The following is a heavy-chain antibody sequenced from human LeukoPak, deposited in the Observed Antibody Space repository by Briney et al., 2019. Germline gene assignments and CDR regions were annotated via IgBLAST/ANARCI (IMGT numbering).Heavy chain of an antibody. V-gene: IGHV4-59*01. J-gene: IGHJ6*02. CDR2: IYYSGST. CDR3: ARVRNLIGYCSGGSCYGYYYGMDV. D-gene: IGHD2-15*01. CDR1: GGSISSYY. Sequence: PSETLSLTCTVPGGSISSYYWSWIRQPPGKGLEWIGYIYYSGSTNYNPSLKSRVTISVDTSKNQFSLKLSSVTAADTAVYYCARVRNLIGYCSGGSCYGYYYGMDVWGQGTTVTVSS.